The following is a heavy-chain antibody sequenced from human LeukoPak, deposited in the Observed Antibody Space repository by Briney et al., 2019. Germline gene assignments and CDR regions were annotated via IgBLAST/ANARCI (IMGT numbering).Heavy chain of an antibody. Sequence: PGRSLRLSCAASGFTFSSYGMHWVRQAPGKGLEWVAVIWYDGSNKYYADSVKGRFTISRDNSKNTLYLQMNSLRAEDTAVYYCARDIALGYGDYGSFDYWGQGTLVTVSS. D-gene: IGHD4-17*01. CDR1: GFTFSSYG. CDR2: IWYDGSNK. CDR3: ARDIALGYGDYGSFDY. V-gene: IGHV3-33*01. J-gene: IGHJ4*02.